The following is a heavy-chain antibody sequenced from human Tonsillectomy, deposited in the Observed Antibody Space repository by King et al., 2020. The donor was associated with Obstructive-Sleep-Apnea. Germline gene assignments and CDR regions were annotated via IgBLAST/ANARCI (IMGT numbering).Heavy chain of an antibody. CDR3: AKYFDWGDFDY. J-gene: IGHJ4*02. Sequence: VQLVESGGGLVQPGGSLRVSCAASGFTFSSYAMNRVRQAPGKGLDWVSAISASGGYTYYADSVKGRFTISRDNSKNTLYLEMNSLRADDTAVYYCAKYFDWGDFDYWGQGTLVTVSS. CDR1: GFTFSSYA. CDR2: ISASGGYT. D-gene: IGHD3-9*01. V-gene: IGHV3-23*04.